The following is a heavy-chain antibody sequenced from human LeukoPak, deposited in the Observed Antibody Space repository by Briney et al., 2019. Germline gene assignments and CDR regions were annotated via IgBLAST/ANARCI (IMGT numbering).Heavy chain of an antibody. D-gene: IGHD3-22*01. CDR2: INTNTGNP. Sequence: ASVKVSCKASGYTFTSYAMNWVRQAPGQGLEWMGWINTNTGNPTYAQGFTGRFVFSLDTSVSTAYLQISSLKAEDTAVYYCAREVLVYYDSSGYYSTGPFDYWGQGTLVTVSS. J-gene: IGHJ4*02. V-gene: IGHV7-4-1*02. CDR3: AREVLVYYDSSGYYSTGPFDY. CDR1: GYTFTSYA.